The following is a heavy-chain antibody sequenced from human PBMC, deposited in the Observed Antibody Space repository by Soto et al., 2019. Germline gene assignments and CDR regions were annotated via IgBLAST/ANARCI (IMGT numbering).Heavy chain of an antibody. Sequence: EVQLVESGGGLVQPGGSLRISCATSGFTFSAYELSWVRQAPGQGLEWISYISSSSTIYYADSVKGRFTVSRDNAQNSLYLQMDRLRVEDTAVYYCARIFLITNGHHPFDYWGPGTLVTGSS. CDR3: ARIFLITNGHHPFDY. CDR2: ISSSSTI. V-gene: IGHV3-48*03. D-gene: IGHD3-16*01. CDR1: GFTFSAYE. J-gene: IGHJ4*02.